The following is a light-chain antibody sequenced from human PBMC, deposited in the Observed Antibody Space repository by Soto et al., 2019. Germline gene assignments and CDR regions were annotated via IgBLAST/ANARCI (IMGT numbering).Light chain of an antibody. J-gene: IGLJ1*01. CDR2: EVI. V-gene: IGLV2-14*01. Sequence: QSALTQPASVSGSPGQSITISCTGTSSDVGGYHYVSWYQQHPGKAPKLMIYEVINRPSGASNRFSASKSGNTASLTISGLQAEDEADYYCSSYTSTSNYVFGNGTKVTV. CDR1: SSDVGGYHY. CDR3: SSYTSTSNYV.